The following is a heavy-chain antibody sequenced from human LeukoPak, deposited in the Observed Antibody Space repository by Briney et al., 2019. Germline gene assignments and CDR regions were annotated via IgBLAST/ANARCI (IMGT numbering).Heavy chain of an antibody. J-gene: IGHJ4*02. V-gene: IGHV3-23*01. CDR2: ISGSGGST. CDR3: AKAYYGDYHDY. CDR1: GFPFSTNA. D-gene: IGHD4-17*01. Sequence: GGSLRLSCAASGFPFSTNAMTWVRQAPGKGLEWVSAISGSGGSTYYADSVKGRFTISRDNSKNTLYLQMNSLRAEDTAVYYCAKAYYGDYHDYWGQGTLVTVSS.